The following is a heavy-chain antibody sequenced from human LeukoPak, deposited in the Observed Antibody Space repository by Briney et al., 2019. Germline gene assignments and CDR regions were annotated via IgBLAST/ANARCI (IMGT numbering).Heavy chain of an antibody. V-gene: IGHV3-33*06. CDR1: RLTSTNYA. CDR2: IWYVVKYT. J-gene: IGHJ4*02. CDR3: AKDRYSGLNTIDY. Sequence: SLRPSCAASRLTSTNYATGWVCPAPGKRVEWVVVIWYVVKYTYYADSVKGRFTISRDNSKSTLYLKMSSLRAEDTAVYYCAKDRYSGLNTIDYWGQGTLVTVSS. D-gene: IGHD6-13*01.